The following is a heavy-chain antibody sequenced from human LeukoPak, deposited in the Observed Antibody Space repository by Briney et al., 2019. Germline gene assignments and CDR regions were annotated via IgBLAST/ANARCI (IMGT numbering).Heavy chain of an antibody. D-gene: IGHD4-23*01. J-gene: IGHJ4*02. Sequence: PGGSLRLSCAASGFTFSRYGMHWVRQAPGKGLEWVAFIRYDGSNKYYADSVKGRFTISRDNSKNTLYLQMNSLRPEDTAVYYCARGAHKRDDYGGFFDYWGQGTLVTVSS. CDR1: GFTFSRYG. V-gene: IGHV3-30*02. CDR3: ARGAHKRDDYGGFFDY. CDR2: IRYDGSNK.